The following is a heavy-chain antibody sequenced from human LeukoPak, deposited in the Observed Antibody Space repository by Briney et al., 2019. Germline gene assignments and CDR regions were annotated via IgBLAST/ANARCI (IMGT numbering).Heavy chain of an antibody. V-gene: IGHV4-4*02. CDR1: GGSISSSNW. CDR3: AAQPCSVGRCYLDY. Sequence: PSGTLSLTCDVSGGSISSSNWWSWVRPPPGKGLEWIGEIYHSGSTNYNPSLKSRVTISVDTSKNQFSLKLSSVTAADTAVYYCAAQPCSVGRCYLDYWGQGTLVTVSS. D-gene: IGHD2-15*01. CDR2: IYHSGST. J-gene: IGHJ4*02.